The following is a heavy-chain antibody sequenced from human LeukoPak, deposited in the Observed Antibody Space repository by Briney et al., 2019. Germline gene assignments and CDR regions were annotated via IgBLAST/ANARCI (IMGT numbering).Heavy chain of an antibody. CDR3: ARELPAYGGYDGSGYLDY. CDR1: GFTFSSYE. CDR2: ISSSGSII. V-gene: IGHV3-48*03. J-gene: IGHJ4*02. Sequence: PGGSLRLSCAASGFTFSSYEMNWVRQAPGKGLEWVSYISSSGSIIYYVDSVKGRSTISRDNAKNSLYLQMNSLRAEDTAVYYCARELPAYGGYDGSGYLDYWGQGTLVTVSS. D-gene: IGHD3-22*01.